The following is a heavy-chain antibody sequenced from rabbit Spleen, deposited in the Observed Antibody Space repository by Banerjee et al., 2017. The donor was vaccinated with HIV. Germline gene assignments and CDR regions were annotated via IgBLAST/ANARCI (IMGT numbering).Heavy chain of an antibody. D-gene: IGHD8-1*01. CDR2: AYAVSSGST. J-gene: IGHJ6*01. CDR3: ARDTGTSFSTYGMDL. CDR1: GVSFNSGYD. V-gene: IGHV1S40*01. Sequence: QSLEESGGGLVKPGASLTLTCKASGVSFNSGYDMCWVRQAPGKGLAWVACAYAVSSGSTYSATWAKGRFTISKTSSTTVTLQMTSLTAADTATYFCARDTGTSFSTYGMDLWGPGTLVTVS.